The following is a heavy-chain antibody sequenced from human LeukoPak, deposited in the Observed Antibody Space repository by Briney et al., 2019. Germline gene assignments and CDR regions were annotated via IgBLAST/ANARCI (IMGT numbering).Heavy chain of an antibody. CDR3: ARAGIAAAGTSSWFDP. CDR1: GGTFSSYA. D-gene: IGHD6-13*01. J-gene: IGHJ5*02. CDR2: IIPIFGTA. Sequence: ASVTVSCKASGGTFSSYAISWVRQAPGQGLEWMGGIIPIFGTANYAQKFQGRDTITADESTSTAYMELSSLRSEDTAVYYCARAGIAAAGTSSWFDPWGQGTLVTVSS. V-gene: IGHV1-69*13.